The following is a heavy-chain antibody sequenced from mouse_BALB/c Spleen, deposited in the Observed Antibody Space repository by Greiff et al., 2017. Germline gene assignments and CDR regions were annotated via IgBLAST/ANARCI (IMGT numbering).Heavy chain of an antibody. CDR3: ARLGGNYDY. Sequence: QVQLKQPGAELVKPGASVKLSCKASGYTFTSYWMHWVKQRPGQGLEWIGEINPSNGRTNYNEKFKSKATLTVDKSSSTAYMQRSSLTSEDAAVYDCARLGGNYDYWGQGTTLTVSS. CDR2: INPSNGRT. J-gene: IGHJ2*01. D-gene: IGHD2-1*01. CDR1: GYTFTSYW. V-gene: IGHV1S81*02.